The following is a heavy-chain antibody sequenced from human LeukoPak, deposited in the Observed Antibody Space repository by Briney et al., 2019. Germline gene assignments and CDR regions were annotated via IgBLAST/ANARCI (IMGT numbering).Heavy chain of an antibody. D-gene: IGHD4-23*01. CDR3: ASRTVVNYYYGMDV. Sequence: PGGSLRLSCAASGFTFSGYWMHWVRQALGKGLVWVSRINSDGSSTNYADSVKGRFIISRDNAKNTLYLQMNSLRAEDTAVYYCASRTVVNYYYGMDVWGQGTTVTVSS. V-gene: IGHV3-74*01. J-gene: IGHJ6*02. CDR1: GFTFSGYW. CDR2: INSDGSST.